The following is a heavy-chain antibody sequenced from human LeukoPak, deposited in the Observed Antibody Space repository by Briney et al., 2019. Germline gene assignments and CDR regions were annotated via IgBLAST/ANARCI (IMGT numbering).Heavy chain of an antibody. CDR3: ARRGITGNRRSYGMDV. D-gene: IGHD1-20*01. Sequence: GASVKVSCKASGYTFTSYGISWVRQAPGQGLEWRGWISAYNGNTNYAQKLQGRGTMTTDTSTSTAYMELRSLRSDDTAVYYCARRGITGNRRSYGMDVWGQGTAVTVSS. CDR1: GYTFTSYG. V-gene: IGHV1-18*01. J-gene: IGHJ6*02. CDR2: ISAYNGNT.